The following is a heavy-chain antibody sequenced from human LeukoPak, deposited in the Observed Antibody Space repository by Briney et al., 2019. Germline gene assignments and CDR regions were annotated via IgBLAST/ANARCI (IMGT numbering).Heavy chain of an antibody. CDR2: ISHEGRDK. CDR1: GFTFSNYA. J-gene: IGHJ4*02. CDR3: ARAKSACYYDCTDY. Sequence: GGALRLSCAASGFTFSNYAVHGVRQAPGRGVEWVAVISHEGRDKYYADAVNSLFTTSRDNSKNTLYLQMNSLRAEDTAVYYCARAKSACYYDCTDYGGQGTLVTVSS. D-gene: IGHD3-16*01. V-gene: IGHV3-30*04.